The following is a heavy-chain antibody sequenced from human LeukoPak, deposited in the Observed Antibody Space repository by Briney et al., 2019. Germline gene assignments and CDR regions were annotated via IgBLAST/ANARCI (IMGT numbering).Heavy chain of an antibody. Sequence: SETLSLTCAVYGGSFSGYYWGWIRQPPGKGLEWIGSIYHSGSTYYNPSLKSRVTISVDTSKNQLSLKLSSVTAADTAVYYCARMMAAVPPSFDYWGQGTLVTVSS. V-gene: IGHV4-38-2*01. CDR2: IYHSGST. CDR1: GGSFSGYY. CDR3: ARMMAAVPPSFDY. J-gene: IGHJ4*02. D-gene: IGHD6-13*01.